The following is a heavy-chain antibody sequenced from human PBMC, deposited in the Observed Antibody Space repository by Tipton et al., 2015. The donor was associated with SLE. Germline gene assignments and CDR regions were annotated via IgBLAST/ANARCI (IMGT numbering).Heavy chain of an antibody. CDR3: VKDVERDYVDLGASDAFDI. Sequence: TLSLTCTVSGGSISSSSYYWGWIRQPPGKGLEWIGSIYYSGSTNYNPSLKSRVTISVDTSKNQFSLKLSSVTAADTAVYYCVKDVERDYVDLGASDAFDIWGQGTMVTVSS. CDR2: IYYSGST. V-gene: IGHV4-39*07. D-gene: IGHD4-17*01. J-gene: IGHJ3*02. CDR1: GGSISSSSYY.